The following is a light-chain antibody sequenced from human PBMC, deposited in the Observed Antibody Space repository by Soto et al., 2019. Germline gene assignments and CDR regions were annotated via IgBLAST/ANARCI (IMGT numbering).Light chain of an antibody. CDR2: EVS. J-gene: IGLJ1*01. CDR1: NNDIGFYNY. CDR3: CSFAGYNTYV. V-gene: IGLV2-8*01. Sequence: QSVLTQPPSAFGSPGQSVTISCTGTNNDIGFYNYVSWYQHHPGKAPKLLIYEVSKSPSGVPDRFSGSKSGNTASLTVSGLQPEDEADYYCCSFAGYNTYVFGTGTKVTVL.